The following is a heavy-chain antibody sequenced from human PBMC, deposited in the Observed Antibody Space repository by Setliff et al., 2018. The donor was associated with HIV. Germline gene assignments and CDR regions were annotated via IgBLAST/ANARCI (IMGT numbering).Heavy chain of an antibody. J-gene: IGHJ4*02. CDR2: ISGSAGST. V-gene: IGHV3-23*01. CDR1: GFTFSSFA. CDR3: AKEAFYYDSSGYWPEPGYYFDY. Sequence: SCKASGFTFSSFAMTWVRQAPGKGLEWVSSISGSAGSTYYADSVKGRFTISRDNSKNTLYLQMNSLRAEDTAVYYCAKEAFYYDSSGYWPEPGYYFDYWGQGTLVTVSS. D-gene: IGHD3-22*01.